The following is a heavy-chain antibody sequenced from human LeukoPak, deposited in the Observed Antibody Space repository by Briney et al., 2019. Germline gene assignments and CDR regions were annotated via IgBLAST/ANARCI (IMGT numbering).Heavy chain of an antibody. Sequence: GASVKVSCKASGYTFTEYYMHWVRQAPGQGLEWMGWINPNSGGTIYAQKFQGRVTMARDTSISSAYMELTGLRSDDTAVYFCARASASTVGSTTGYFDPWGQRTLVTVSS. J-gene: IGHJ5*02. D-gene: IGHD1-26*01. CDR3: ARASASTVGSTTGYFDP. CDR2: INPNSGGT. V-gene: IGHV1-2*02. CDR1: GYTFTEYY.